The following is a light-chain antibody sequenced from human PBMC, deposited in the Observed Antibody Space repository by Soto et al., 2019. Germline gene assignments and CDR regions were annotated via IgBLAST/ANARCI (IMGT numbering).Light chain of an antibody. V-gene: IGKV1-5*03. CDR3: QQYNSYPLT. Sequence: DIQMTQSPSTLSASVGDRVTITCRASQSISSWLAWYQQKPGKAPKLLIYNASSLESGVPARFSGSGSGTEFTLTISSLQPDDFAAYYCQQYNSYPLTFGGGTKVEIK. CDR1: QSISSW. CDR2: NAS. J-gene: IGKJ4*01.